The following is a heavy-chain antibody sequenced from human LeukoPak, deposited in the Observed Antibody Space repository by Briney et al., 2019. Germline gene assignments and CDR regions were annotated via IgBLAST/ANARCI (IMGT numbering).Heavy chain of an antibody. CDR1: VFPFSLYH. Sequence: TGVPLRLPWGPWVFPFSLYHTLWPPQSTGKGVVWVTDFVFRSSDTFYADSVKGRFTISRDNSKNTLDLQMNSLAGEDTAVYYCARGCGTARCSTRYFDLWGRGTRVTVSS. J-gene: IGHJ2*01. V-gene: IGHV3-23*01. D-gene: IGHD2-2*01. CDR3: ARGCGTARCSTRYFDL. CDR2: FVFRSSDT.